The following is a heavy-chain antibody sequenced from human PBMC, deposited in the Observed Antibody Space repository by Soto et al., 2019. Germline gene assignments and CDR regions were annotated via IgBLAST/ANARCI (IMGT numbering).Heavy chain of an antibody. CDR3: SRGYYYGSGSYYYFDY. D-gene: IGHD3-10*01. Sequence: SETLSLTCTVSGGSISSYYWSWIRQPPGKGLELIGYIYYSGSTNYNPSLKSRVTISVDTSKNQFSLKLSSVTAADTAVYYCSRGYYYGSGSYYYFDYWGQGTLVTVSS. CDR2: IYYSGST. J-gene: IGHJ4*02. CDR1: GGSISSYY. V-gene: IGHV4-59*08.